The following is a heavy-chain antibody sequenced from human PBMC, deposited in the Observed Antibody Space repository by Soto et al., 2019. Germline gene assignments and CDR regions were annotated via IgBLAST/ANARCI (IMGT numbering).Heavy chain of an antibody. CDR3: ARSITMVRGVSNWFDP. J-gene: IGHJ5*02. V-gene: IGHV1-69*06. D-gene: IGHD3-10*01. CDR2: IIPIFGTA. Sequence: SVKVSCKASGGTFSSYAISWVRQAPGQGLEWMVGIIPIFGTANYAQKFQGRVTITADKSTSTAYMELSSLRSEDTAVYYCARSITMVRGVSNWFDPWGQGTLVTVSS. CDR1: GGTFSSYA.